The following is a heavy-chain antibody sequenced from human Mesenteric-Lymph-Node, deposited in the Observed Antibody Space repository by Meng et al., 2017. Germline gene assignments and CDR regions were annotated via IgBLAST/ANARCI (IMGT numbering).Heavy chain of an antibody. CDR3: ARRQSGWYDAFDI. V-gene: IGHV3-33*01. Sequence: GGPLRLSCAASGFTFSSYGMHWVRQAPGKGLEWVAVIWYDGSNKYYADSVKGRFTISRDNSKNTLYLQMNSLRAEDTAVYYCARRQSGWYDAFDIWGQGTMVTVSS. J-gene: IGHJ3*02. D-gene: IGHD6-19*01. CDR1: GFTFSSYG. CDR2: IWYDGSNK.